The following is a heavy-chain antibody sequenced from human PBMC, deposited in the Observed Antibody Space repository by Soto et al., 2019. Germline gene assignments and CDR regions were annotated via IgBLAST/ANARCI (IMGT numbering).Heavy chain of an antibody. Sequence: QVQLVQSGAEVKRPGASVKVSCKASGYTFTFYYMHWVRQAPGQGLEWMGIINPSGGSTSFAQKFQDRVNLTRDTSTSTVYMELRSLRSEDTAVYYCARPYSSSWYYFDYWGQGTLVTVSS. V-gene: IGHV1-46*03. J-gene: IGHJ4*02. D-gene: IGHD6-13*01. CDR3: ARPYSSSWYYFDY. CDR2: INPSGGST. CDR1: GYTFTFYY.